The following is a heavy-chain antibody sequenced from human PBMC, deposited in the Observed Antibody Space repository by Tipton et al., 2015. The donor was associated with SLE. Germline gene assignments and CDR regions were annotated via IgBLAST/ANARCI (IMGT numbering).Heavy chain of an antibody. CDR1: GFSFSNYG. Sequence: SLRLSCAASGFSFSNYGMHWVRQAPGKGLEWVAFVRFDGSDTYYGDSVKGRFSISRDNAKNTLYLQMNTLRAEDTAVYYCAKDRIEYSGYDLVENWGQGTLVTVSS. CDR2: VRFDGSDT. V-gene: IGHV3-30*02. J-gene: IGHJ4*02. CDR3: AKDRIEYSGYDLVEN. D-gene: IGHD5-12*01.